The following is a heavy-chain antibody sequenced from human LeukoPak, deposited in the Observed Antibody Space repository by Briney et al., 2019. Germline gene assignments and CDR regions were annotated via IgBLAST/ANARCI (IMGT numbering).Heavy chain of an antibody. V-gene: IGHV6-1*01. CDR3: ARGVSPRLWFDP. CDR1: GDSVSSNSAA. J-gene: IGHJ5*02. Sequence: PSQTLSLTCAISGDSVSSNSAACNWIRQSPSRGLEWLGRTYYRSKWYNDYAQSVKSRITINPDTSMNQFSLQLNSVTPEDTAVYYCARGVSPRLWFDPWGQGTLVTVSS. CDR2: TYYRSKWYN.